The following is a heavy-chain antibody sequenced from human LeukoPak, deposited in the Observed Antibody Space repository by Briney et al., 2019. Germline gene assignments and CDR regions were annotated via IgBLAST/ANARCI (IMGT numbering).Heavy chain of an antibody. J-gene: IGHJ4*02. D-gene: IGHD4-17*01. CDR2: INGYGSTT. CDR3: ARDEPTVTTGPPVGS. V-gene: IGHV3-74*01. Sequence: GGSLRLSCAASGFTFSSYAMSWVRQAPGKGLEWVSCINGYGSTTNYADSVKGRFTISRDNAKNTLYLQMNSLRVEDTAVYYCARDEPTVTTGPPVGSWGQGTLVTVSS. CDR1: GFTFSSYA.